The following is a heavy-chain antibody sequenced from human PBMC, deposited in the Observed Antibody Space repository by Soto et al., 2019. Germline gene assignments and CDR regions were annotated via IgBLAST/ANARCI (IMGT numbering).Heavy chain of an antibody. Sequence: QVQLVQSGAEVKKPGASVKVSCKASGYTSTSNDINWVRQATGQGLEWMGWMNPNKGNTGYAQKFQGRITMTRNNSISTAYMELSSLRSEDTAVYYCARGYGGYTWYPDYWGQGTLVTVSS. CDR3: ARGYGGYTWYPDY. J-gene: IGHJ4*02. D-gene: IGHD4-17*01. CDR1: GYTSTSND. CDR2: MNPNKGNT. V-gene: IGHV1-8*01.